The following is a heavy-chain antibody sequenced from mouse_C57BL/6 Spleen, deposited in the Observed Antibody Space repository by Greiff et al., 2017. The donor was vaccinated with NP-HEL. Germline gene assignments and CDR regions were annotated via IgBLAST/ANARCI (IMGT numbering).Heavy chain of an antibody. CDR1: GYTFTDYE. CDR3: TRGGPL. CDR2: IDPETGGT. J-gene: IGHJ3*01. V-gene: IGHV1-15*01. Sequence: QVQLLQSGAELVRPGASVTLSCKASGYTFTDYEMHWVKQTPVHGLEWIGAIDPETGGTAYNQKFKGKAILTADKSSSTAYMELRSLTSEDSAVYYCTRGGPLWGQGTLVTVSA.